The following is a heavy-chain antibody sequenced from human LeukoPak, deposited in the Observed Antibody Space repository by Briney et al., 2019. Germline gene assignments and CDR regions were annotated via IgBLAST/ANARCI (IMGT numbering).Heavy chain of an antibody. CDR3: ARQSGYFDY. J-gene: IGHJ4*03. CDR2: IYYTGST. CDR1: GGSISSYF. V-gene: IGHV4-59*08. Sequence: SETLSLTCTVSGGSISSYFWSWIRQPPGKGLEWIGYIYYTGSTNYSPSLTSRVTISVDTSKNHFSLKLTSLTAADTAVYYCARQSGYFDYWGQGTLVTVSS. D-gene: IGHD3-3*01.